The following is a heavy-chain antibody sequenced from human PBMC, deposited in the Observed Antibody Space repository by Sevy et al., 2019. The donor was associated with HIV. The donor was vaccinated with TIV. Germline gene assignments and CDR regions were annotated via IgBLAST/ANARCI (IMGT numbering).Heavy chain of an antibody. CDR2: IRVKAFGGTA. Sequence: GGSLRLSCTASGFTFADYTMSWFRQAPGRGLEWVGFIRVKAFGGTAEYAASVKGRFTLSRDDSQNIAYLQMNGLKTEDTAVYYCTREATVVRALVTIYDAFDIWGQGTMVTVSS. CDR1: GFTFADYT. CDR3: TREATVVRALVTIYDAFDI. J-gene: IGHJ3*02. D-gene: IGHD3-10*01. V-gene: IGHV3-49*03.